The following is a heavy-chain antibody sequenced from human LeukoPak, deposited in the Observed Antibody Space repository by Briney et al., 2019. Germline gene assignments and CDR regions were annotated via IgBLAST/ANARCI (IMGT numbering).Heavy chain of an antibody. CDR3: ARDLGQYYDTSDNWFDP. Sequence: PGGSLRLSCAASGFAFSSYSMNWVRQAPGKGLEWVSYISSSSSTIYYADSVKGRFTISRDNAKNSLYLQMNSLRAEDTAVYYCARDLGQYYDTSDNWFDPWSQGTLVTVSS. D-gene: IGHD3-22*01. CDR1: GFAFSSYS. CDR2: ISSSSSTI. J-gene: IGHJ5*02. V-gene: IGHV3-48*01.